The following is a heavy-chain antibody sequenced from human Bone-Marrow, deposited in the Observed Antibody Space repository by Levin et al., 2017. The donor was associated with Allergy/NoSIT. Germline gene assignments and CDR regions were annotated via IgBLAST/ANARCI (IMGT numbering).Heavy chain of an antibody. CDR2: VKSQTDGGTT. CDR1: GFTFSNAW. J-gene: IGHJ4*02. Sequence: GESLKISCVASGFTFSNAWMSWVRQAPGKGLEWVGRVKSQTDGGTTDYAAPVKGRFTFSRDDSKNTLYLHMNSLQTEDTGVYYCATDRFTIFGVVAAYHFDYWGQGTQVTVSS. CDR3: ATDRFTIFGVVAAYHFDY. D-gene: IGHD3-3*01. V-gene: IGHV3-15*01.